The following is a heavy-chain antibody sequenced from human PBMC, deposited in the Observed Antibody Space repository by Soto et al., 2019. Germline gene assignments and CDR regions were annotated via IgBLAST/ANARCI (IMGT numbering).Heavy chain of an antibody. Sequence: QVQLQESGPGLVKPSETLSLTCTVSGGSISSYYWSWIRQPPGKGLERIGYIYYSGSTNYNPSLKSRVTISVDTSKNQFSLKLSSVTAADTAVYYCARVSGGSSWSYYGMDVWGQGTTVTVSS. V-gene: IGHV4-59*01. D-gene: IGHD6-13*01. CDR3: ARVSGGSSWSYYGMDV. CDR1: GGSISSYY. J-gene: IGHJ6*02. CDR2: IYYSGST.